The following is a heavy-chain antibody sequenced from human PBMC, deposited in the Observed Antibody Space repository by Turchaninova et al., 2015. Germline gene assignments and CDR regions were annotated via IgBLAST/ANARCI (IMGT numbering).Heavy chain of an antibody. V-gene: IGHV4-4*07. D-gene: IGHD6-19*01. Sequence: QVQLQESGPGLVKPSETLSLTCNVSGGSINSYFWSWIRQPAGKGLEWLGRIYNTGSTNYNPSLKSRVTISVDKSKNQFSLRLSSVTAADTAMYYCARQVAVAGTAGFDYWGQGTLVTVSS. CDR1: GGSINSYF. J-gene: IGHJ4*02. CDR3: ARQVAVAGTAGFDY. CDR2: IYNTGST.